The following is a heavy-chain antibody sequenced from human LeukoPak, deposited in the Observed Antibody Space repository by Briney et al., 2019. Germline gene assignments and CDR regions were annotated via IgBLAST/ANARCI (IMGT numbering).Heavy chain of an antibody. CDR3: ARDGRTWVV. D-gene: IGHD2-15*01. Sequence: PSETLSLTCTVSGGSISSHYWSWIRQPPGKRLKWIGYIFYSGSTNYNPSLKSRVTISVDTSKNQFSLKLSSVTAADTAVYYCARDGRTWVVWGKGTTVTVSS. V-gene: IGHV4-59*11. CDR2: IFYSGST. CDR1: GGSISSHY. J-gene: IGHJ6*04.